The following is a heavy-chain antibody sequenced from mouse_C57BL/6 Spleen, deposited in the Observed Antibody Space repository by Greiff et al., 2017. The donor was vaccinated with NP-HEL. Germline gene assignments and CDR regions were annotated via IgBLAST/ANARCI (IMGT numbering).Heavy chain of an antibody. CDR2: ISSGGDYI. J-gene: IGHJ4*01. V-gene: IGHV5-9-1*02. CDR3: TRDGNLYYYAMDY. D-gene: IGHD2-1*01. Sequence: EVKLVESGEGLVKPGGSLKLSCAASGFTFSSYAMSWVRQTPEKRLEWVAYISSGGDYIYYADTVKGRFTISRDNARNTLYLQMSSLKSEDTAMYYCTRDGNLYYYAMDYWGQGTSVTVSS. CDR1: GFTFSSYA.